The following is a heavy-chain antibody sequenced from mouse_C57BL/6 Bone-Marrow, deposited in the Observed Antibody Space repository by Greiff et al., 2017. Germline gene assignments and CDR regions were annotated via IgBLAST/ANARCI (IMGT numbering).Heavy chain of an antibody. V-gene: IGHV1-75*01. J-gene: IGHJ4*01. D-gene: IGHD2-10*02. Sequence: VQLQQSGPELVKPGASVKISCKASGYTFTDYYINWVKQRPGQGLEWIGWIFPGSGSTYYNEKFKGKATLTVDKSSSTAYMLLSSLNSEDSAVYFCARDLYGNYGGYFYYAMDYWGQGTSVTVSS. CDR1: GYTFTDYY. CDR3: ARDLYGNYGGYFYYAMDY. CDR2: IFPGSGST.